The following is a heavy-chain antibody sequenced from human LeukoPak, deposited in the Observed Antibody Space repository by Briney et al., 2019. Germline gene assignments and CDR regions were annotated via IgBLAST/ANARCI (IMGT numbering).Heavy chain of an antibody. V-gene: IGHV4-39*07. J-gene: IGHJ4*02. CDR1: GGSISSSSYY. CDR2: IYYSGST. Sequence: SETLSLTCSVSGGSISSSSYYWGWIRQPPGKGLEWIGSIYYSGSTYYNPSLKSRVTISVDTSKNQFSLKLSSVTAADTAVYYCARVFGPSPLYFDYWGQGTLVTVSS. CDR3: ARVFGPSPLYFDY. D-gene: IGHD3-16*01.